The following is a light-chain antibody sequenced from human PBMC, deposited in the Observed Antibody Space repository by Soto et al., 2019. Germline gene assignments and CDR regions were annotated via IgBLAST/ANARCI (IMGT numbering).Light chain of an antibody. CDR1: HSVDSN. J-gene: IGKJ1*01. V-gene: IGKV3D-15*01. CDR3: QQYYGTPVT. Sequence: EIVMTQSPGTLSVSTGQGATLSCRASHSVDSNLAWYQQRPGQAPRLLIFGASTRPTGIPDRFSGSGSGTEFTLTISSLQAEDVAIYYCQQYYGTPVTFGQGTKVEIK. CDR2: GAS.